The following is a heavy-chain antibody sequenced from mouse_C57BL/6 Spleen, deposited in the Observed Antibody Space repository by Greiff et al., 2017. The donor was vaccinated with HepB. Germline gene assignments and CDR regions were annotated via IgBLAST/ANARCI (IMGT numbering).Heavy chain of an antibody. J-gene: IGHJ4*01. CDR2: IYPGDGDT. Sequence: VKLQQSGAELVKPGASVKISCKASGYAFSSYWMNWVKQRPGKGLEWIGQIYPGDGDTNYNGKFKGKATLTADKSSSTAYMQLSSLTSEDSAVYFCARGEYYYAMDYWGQGTSVTVSS. V-gene: IGHV1-80*01. CDR1: GYAFSSYW. CDR3: ARGEYYYAMDY.